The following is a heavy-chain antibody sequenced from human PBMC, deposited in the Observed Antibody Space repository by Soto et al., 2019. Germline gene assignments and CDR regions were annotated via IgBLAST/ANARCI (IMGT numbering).Heavy chain of an antibody. CDR3: AKTPLIAAADPYYFDY. V-gene: IGHV3-30*18. CDR1: GFTFSSYG. Sequence: GSLRLSCAASGFTFSSYGMHWVRQAPGKGLEWVAVISYDGSNKYYADSVKGRFAISRDNSKNTLYLQMNSLRAEDTAVYYCAKTPLIAAADPYYFDYWGQGTLVTVSS. J-gene: IGHJ4*02. CDR2: ISYDGSNK. D-gene: IGHD6-13*01.